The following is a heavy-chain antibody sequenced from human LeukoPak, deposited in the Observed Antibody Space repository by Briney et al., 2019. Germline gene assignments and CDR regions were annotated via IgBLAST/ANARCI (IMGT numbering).Heavy chain of an antibody. D-gene: IGHD1-26*01. J-gene: IGHJ4*02. Sequence: GGSLRLSCAASGFTFDDYAMHWVRQAPGKGLEWVSGISWNSGSIGYADSVKGRFTISRDNAKNSLYLQMNSLRAEDMALYYCAKGQWELPDSEFDYWGQGTLVAVSS. CDR1: GFTFDDYA. CDR3: AKGQWELPDSEFDY. CDR2: ISWNSGSI. V-gene: IGHV3-9*03.